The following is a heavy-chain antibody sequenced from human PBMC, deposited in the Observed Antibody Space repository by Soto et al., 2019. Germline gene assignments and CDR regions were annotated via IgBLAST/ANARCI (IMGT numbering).Heavy chain of an antibody. CDR1: GFTFSSYS. J-gene: IGHJ4*02. D-gene: IGHD2-15*01. Sequence: GGSLRLSCAASGFTFSSYSMNWVRQAPGKGLEWVSYISSSSSTIYYADSVKGRFTISRDNAKNSLYLQMNSLRAEDTAVYYCARAYRGGSCYWDYWGQGTLVTVSS. CDR2: ISSSSSTI. CDR3: ARAYRGGSCYWDY. V-gene: IGHV3-48*01.